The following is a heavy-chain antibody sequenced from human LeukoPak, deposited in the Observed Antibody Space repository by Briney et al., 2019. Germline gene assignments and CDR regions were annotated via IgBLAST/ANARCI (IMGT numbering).Heavy chain of an antibody. Sequence: RASVKVSCKASGYTFTDYHIYWLRQAPGQGLEWMGWNNPNSGGTNYAQKFQGRVTMTRDTSTNTAYMELSRLRSDDTAVYFCARVRAIAATGTGARYFQDWGQGTLVTISS. CDR2: NNPNSGGT. CDR1: GYTFTDYH. CDR3: ARVRAIAATGTGARYFQD. D-gene: IGHD1-1*01. J-gene: IGHJ1*01. V-gene: IGHV1-2*02.